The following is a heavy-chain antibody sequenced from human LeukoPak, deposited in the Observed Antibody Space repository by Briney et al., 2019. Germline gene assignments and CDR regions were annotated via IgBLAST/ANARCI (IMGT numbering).Heavy chain of an antibody. CDR1: SASISSYY. V-gene: IGHV4-59*01. CDR3: VKHGSGWSFDY. CDR2: IQNTGGT. Sequence: PSKTLSLTCTVSSASISSYYWGWIRQSPGKGLEWIGYIQNTGGTNYNPSLKSRVSISKDTSKNQFSLQVRSVTAADTAVYYCVKHGSGWSFDYWGRGTLVTVSS. D-gene: IGHD6-19*01. J-gene: IGHJ4*02.